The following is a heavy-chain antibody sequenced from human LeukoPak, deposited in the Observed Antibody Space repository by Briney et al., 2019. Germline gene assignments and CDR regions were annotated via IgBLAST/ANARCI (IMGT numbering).Heavy chain of an antibody. CDR3: ASYYDYIGYTFDY. D-gene: IGHD3-22*01. J-gene: IGHJ4*02. Sequence: PGGSLRLSCAASGFTFSSHAMSWVRQAPGKGLEWVSSVGSSASSTYYADSVKGRFTISRDNSKNTLYLQMNSLRAEDTAVYYCASYYDYIGYTFDYWGRGTLVTVSS. V-gene: IGHV3-23*05. CDR1: GFTFSSHA. CDR2: VGSSASST.